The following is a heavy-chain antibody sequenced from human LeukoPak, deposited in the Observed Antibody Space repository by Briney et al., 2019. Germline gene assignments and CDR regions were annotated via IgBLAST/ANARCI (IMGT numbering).Heavy chain of an antibody. D-gene: IGHD2-15*01. Sequence: GGSLRLSCAASGFTFSSYAMSWVRQAPGKGLEWVSAISGSGGSTYYADSVKGRFTISRDNSKNTLYLQMNSLRAEDTAVYYCVREYWLGNRRLVYFNEWGQRTLVTLPS. J-gene: IGHJ1*01. CDR2: ISGSGGST. V-gene: IGHV3-23*01. CDR3: VREYWLGNRRLVYFNE. CDR1: GFTFSSYA.